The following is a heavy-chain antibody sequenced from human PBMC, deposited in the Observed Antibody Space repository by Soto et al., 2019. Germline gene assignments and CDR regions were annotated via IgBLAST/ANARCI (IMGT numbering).Heavy chain of an antibody. CDR1: GFTFRSYA. J-gene: IGHJ4*02. V-gene: IGHV3-23*01. CDR2: ISGSGGNS. Sequence: EVQLLESGGGFVQPGRSLRLSCAASGFTFRSYAMSWVRQAPGQGLEWVSGISGSGGNSYYTDSVKGRFTITRDNSKNTLNLQMNSRRAEDTDVYDCERGKEIVVRPAIDYWGQGTLVTVSS. CDR3: ERGKEIVVRPAIDY. D-gene: IGHD2-2*01.